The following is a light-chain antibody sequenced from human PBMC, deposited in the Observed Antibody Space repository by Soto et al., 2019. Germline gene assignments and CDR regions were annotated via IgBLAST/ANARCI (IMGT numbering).Light chain of an antibody. CDR3: QQRSNWPHA. J-gene: IGKJ2*01. V-gene: IGKV3-11*01. CDR2: DAS. Sequence: EIVLTQSPATLSLSPGERATLPCRASQSVSSYLAWYQQKPGQAPRLLIYDASNRVTGIPARFSGSGSGTDLTFTISRLEPEDLAVYYCQQRSNWPHAFGQGTKLEIK. CDR1: QSVSSY.